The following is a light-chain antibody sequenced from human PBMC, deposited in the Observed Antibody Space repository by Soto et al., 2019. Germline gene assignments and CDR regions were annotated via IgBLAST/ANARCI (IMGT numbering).Light chain of an antibody. CDR1: SSDVGGYNY. CDR2: EVS. J-gene: IGLJ3*02. CDR3: SSYTSSSALV. Sequence: QSVLTQPASVSGSPGQSITISCTGTSSDVGGYNYVSWYQQHPGKAPQLMIYEVSNRPSGVSTRFSGYKSGNTASLTISGLQAEDEANYYCSSYTSSSALVFGGGTKLTVL. V-gene: IGLV2-14*01.